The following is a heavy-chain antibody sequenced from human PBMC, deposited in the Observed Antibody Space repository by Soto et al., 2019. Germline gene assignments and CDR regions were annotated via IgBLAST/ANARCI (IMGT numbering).Heavy chain of an antibody. D-gene: IGHD3-3*01. Sequence: LRLSCAASGFTFSSYAMHWVRQAPGKGLEWVAVISYDGSNKYYADSVKGRFTISRDNSKNTLYLQMNSLRAEDTAVYYCARDRYYDFWSGYYTYYYYGMDVWGQGTTVTVSS. CDR3: ARDRYYDFWSGYYTYYYYGMDV. J-gene: IGHJ6*02. V-gene: IGHV3-30-3*01. CDR1: GFTFSSYA. CDR2: ISYDGSNK.